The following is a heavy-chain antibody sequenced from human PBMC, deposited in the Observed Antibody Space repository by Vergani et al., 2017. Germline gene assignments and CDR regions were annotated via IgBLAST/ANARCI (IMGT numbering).Heavy chain of an antibody. D-gene: IGHD3-3*01. V-gene: IGHV5-51*01. CDR3: ARHLGDDFWSGSINWFDP. CDR1: GYSFTSYW. J-gene: IGHJ5*02. CDR2: IYPGDSDT. Sequence: EVQLVQSGAEVKKPGESLKISCKGSGYSFTSYWIGWVRQMPGKGLEWMWIIYPGDSDTRYSPSFQGQVTISADKSISTAYLQWSSLKASETAMYYCARHLGDDFWSGSINWFDPWGQGTLVTVSS.